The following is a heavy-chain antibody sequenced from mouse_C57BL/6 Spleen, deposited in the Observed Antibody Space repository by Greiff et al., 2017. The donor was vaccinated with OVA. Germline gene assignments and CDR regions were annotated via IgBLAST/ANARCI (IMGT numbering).Heavy chain of an antibody. J-gene: IGHJ4*01. CDR3: AYSNHDAMDY. CDR1: GYTFTSYD. V-gene: IGHV1-85*01. CDR2: IYPRDGST. Sequence: QVHVKQSGPELVKPGASVKLSCKASGYTFTSYDINWVKQRPGQGLEWIGWIYPRDGSTKYNEKFKGKGTLTVDTSSSTAYMELHSLTSEDSAVYFCAYSNHDAMDYWGQGTSVTVSS. D-gene: IGHD2-5*01.